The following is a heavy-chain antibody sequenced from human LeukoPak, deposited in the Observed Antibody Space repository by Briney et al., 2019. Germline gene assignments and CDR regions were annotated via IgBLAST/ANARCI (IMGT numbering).Heavy chain of an antibody. CDR3: ARDIFPGIVVGAFDI. D-gene: IGHD2-15*01. V-gene: IGHV4-59*01. J-gene: IGHJ3*02. Sequence: SETLSLTCNVSGGSIRSYYWNWIRQSPGKGLEWIGYIYSNGNTNYNPSLNSRVTISVGMSKQQFSLKLTSVTTADTAVYFCARDIFPGIVVGAFDIWGQGTMVTVSS. CDR1: GGSIRSYY. CDR2: IYSNGNT.